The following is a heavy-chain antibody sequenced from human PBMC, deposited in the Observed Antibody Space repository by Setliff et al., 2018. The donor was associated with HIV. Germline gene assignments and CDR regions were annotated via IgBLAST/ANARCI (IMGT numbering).Heavy chain of an antibody. CDR1: GDSISSGSHY. V-gene: IGHV4-61*09. Sequence: SETLSLSCTVSGDSISSGSHYWSWIRQPAGKGLEWIGHIYTGGNANYNPSLQSRVTISVDTSKNQFSLMLGSMTAADTAVYYCARERLSRLGFDYWGQGTLVTVSS. CDR3: ARERLSRLGFDY. CDR2: IYTGGNA. D-gene: IGHD1-1*01. J-gene: IGHJ4*02.